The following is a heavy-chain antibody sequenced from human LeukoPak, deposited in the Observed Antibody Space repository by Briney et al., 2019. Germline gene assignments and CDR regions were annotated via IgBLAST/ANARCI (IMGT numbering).Heavy chain of an antibody. Sequence: GASVKVSCKVSGYTLTELSMHWVRQATGQGLEWMGWMNPNSGNTGYAQKFQGRVTMTRNTSISTAYMELSSLRSEDTAVYYCARDQELDYWGQGTLVTVSS. J-gene: IGHJ4*02. CDR2: MNPNSGNT. CDR1: GYTLTELS. D-gene: IGHD1-1*01. V-gene: IGHV1-8*01. CDR3: ARDQELDY.